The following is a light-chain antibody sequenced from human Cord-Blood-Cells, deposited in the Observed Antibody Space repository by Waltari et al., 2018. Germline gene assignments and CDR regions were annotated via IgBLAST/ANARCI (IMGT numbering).Light chain of an antibody. CDR2: AAS. Sequence: DIQMTQSPSSLSASVGDIVPITCRASQSSSSYLNWYQQKPGKAPKLLIYAASSLQSGVPSRFSGSGSGTDFTLTISSLQPEDFATYYCQQSYSTPWTFGQVTKVEIK. CDR3: QQSYSTPWT. CDR1: QSSSSY. V-gene: IGKV1-39*01. J-gene: IGKJ1*01.